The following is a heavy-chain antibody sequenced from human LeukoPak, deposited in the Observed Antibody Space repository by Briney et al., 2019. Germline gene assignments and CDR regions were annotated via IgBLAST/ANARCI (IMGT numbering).Heavy chain of an antibody. CDR2: IGGRGGST. Sequence: GSLRLSCAASGFTFSSFTMTWVRQAPGKWLEWVSAIGGRGGSTYYADFLEGRFTIARDNSKDMVYLQMNSLKVEDMAIYYCGKEGGAWGQGTKVTVSS. J-gene: IGHJ5*02. CDR1: GFTFSSFT. D-gene: IGHD3-16*01. V-gene: IGHV3-23*01. CDR3: GKEGGA.